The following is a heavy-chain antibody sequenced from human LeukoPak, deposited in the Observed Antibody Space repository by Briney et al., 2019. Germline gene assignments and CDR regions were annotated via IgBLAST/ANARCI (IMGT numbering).Heavy chain of an antibody. J-gene: IGHJ4*02. CDR3: AKRLGSSGWGFDF. CDR1: GFTFDDYA. CDR2: ISWSSGTI. V-gene: IGHV3-9*01. D-gene: IGHD6-19*01. Sequence: GRSLRLSCAASGFTFDDYAMHWVRQAPGKGLEWVSGISWSSGTIDYADSVKGRFTISRDNAKNSLYLQMSSLRVEDTALYYCAKRLGSSGWGFDFWGQGTLVTVSS.